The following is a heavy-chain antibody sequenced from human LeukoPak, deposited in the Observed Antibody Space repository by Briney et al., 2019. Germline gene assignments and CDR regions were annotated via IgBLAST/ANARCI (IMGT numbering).Heavy chain of an antibody. CDR1: GGSISSYY. CDR2: IYYSGST. V-gene: IGHV4-59*12. Sequence: TSETLSLTCTVSGGSISSYYWNWIRQPPGKGLEWIGYIYYSGSTNYKSSLKSRVTMSVDTSKNQFSLKLSSVTAADTAVYYCARDSGTTGEVKFDPWGQGTLVTVSS. CDR3: ARDSGTTGEVKFDP. D-gene: IGHD3-10*01. J-gene: IGHJ5*02.